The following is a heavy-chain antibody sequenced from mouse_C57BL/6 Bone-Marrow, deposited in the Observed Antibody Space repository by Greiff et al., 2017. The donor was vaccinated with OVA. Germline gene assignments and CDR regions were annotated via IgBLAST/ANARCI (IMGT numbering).Heavy chain of an antibody. CDR2: ISSGGSYT. J-gene: IGHJ1*03. Sequence: EVQLQESGGDLVKPGGSLKLSCAASGFTFSSYGMSWVRQTPDKRLEWVATISSGGSYTYYPDSVKGRFTISRDNAKNTLYLQMSSLKSEDTAMYYCARHPLYYGSSYWYFDVWGTGTTVTVSS. V-gene: IGHV5-6*01. CDR3: ARHPLYYGSSYWYFDV. CDR1: GFTFSSYG. D-gene: IGHD1-1*01.